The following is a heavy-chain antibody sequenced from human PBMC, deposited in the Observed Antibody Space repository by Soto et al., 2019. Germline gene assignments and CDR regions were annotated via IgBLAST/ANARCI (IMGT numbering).Heavy chain of an antibody. D-gene: IGHD5-18*01. Sequence: PSETLTLTCTVSGGSISSSSYYWGWIRQPPGKGLEWLGSIYYSGSAYYNPSLKRRVIISVDTSKNHFSLKLSSVTAADTAVYYCARCLPGLGYSYGRYYYGMDVWGQGTTVTVSS. CDR1: GGSISSSSYY. CDR2: IYYSGSA. CDR3: ARCLPGLGYSYGRYYYGMDV. V-gene: IGHV4-39*02. J-gene: IGHJ6*02.